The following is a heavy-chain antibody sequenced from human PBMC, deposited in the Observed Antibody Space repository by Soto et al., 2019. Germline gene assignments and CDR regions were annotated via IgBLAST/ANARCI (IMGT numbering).Heavy chain of an antibody. V-gene: IGHV4-30-4*01. CDR1: GGSISDNDYY. Sequence: VQLQESGPGLVRPSQTLSLTCSLSGGSISDNDYYWSWIRQSPGVGLEWLGYVYTSGGTSYNPSMKGRLSISADTSGYHFSLTLSSVTATDTAVYFCARGEVRGAFDIWGPGTKVYVSS. J-gene: IGHJ3*02. D-gene: IGHD3-10*01. CDR2: VYTSGGT. CDR3: ARGEVRGAFDI.